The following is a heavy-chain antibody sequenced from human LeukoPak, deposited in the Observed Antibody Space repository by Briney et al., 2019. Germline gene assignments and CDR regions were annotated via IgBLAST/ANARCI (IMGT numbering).Heavy chain of an antibody. J-gene: IGHJ3*02. CDR2: ISGSGGST. D-gene: IGHD6-13*01. CDR1: GFTFSSYA. Sequence: GGSLRLSCAASGFTFSSYAMSWVRQAPGKGLEWVSAISGSGGSTYYADSVKGRFTISRDNSKNTLYLQMNSLRAEDTAVYYCAKAVGQYSSSWYAFDIWGQGTMVTVSS. CDR3: AKAVGQYSSSWYAFDI. V-gene: IGHV3-23*01.